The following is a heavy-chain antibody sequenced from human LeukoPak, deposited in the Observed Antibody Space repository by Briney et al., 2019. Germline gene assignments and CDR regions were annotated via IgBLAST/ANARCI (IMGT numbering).Heavy chain of an antibody. CDR1: GYTFTGYY. Sequence: GASVKVSCKASGYTFTGYYMHWVRQAPGQGLEWMGWINPNSGGTNYAQKFQGRVTMTRDTSISTAYMELSRLRSDDTAVYYCVRGSVVPAAIPMDWFDPWGQGTLVTVSS. CDR3: VRGSVVPAAIPMDWFDP. V-gene: IGHV1-2*02. D-gene: IGHD2-2*01. J-gene: IGHJ5*02. CDR2: INPNSGGT.